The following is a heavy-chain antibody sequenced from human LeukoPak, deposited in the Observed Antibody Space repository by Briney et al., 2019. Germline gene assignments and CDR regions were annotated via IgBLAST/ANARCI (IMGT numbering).Heavy chain of an antibody. CDR2: IRFDASNK. D-gene: IGHD3-10*01. J-gene: IGHJ6*02. CDR1: GFTFSSYG. CDR3: AKDFKLRRPTYYGMDV. Sequence: PGGSLRLSCAASGFTFSSYGMHWVRQPPGKGLEWVAFIRFDASNKYYADSVKGRFTISRDNSKNTLYLQMNSLRAEDTAVYYCAKDFKLRRPTYYGMDVWGQGTTVTVSS. V-gene: IGHV3-30*02.